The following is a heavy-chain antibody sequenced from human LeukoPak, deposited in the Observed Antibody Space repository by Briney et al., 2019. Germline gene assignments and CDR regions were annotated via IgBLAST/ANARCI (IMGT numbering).Heavy chain of an antibody. CDR3: ARIGDGYGDYFDY. CDR2: ISGSAGST. V-gene: IGHV3-23*01. Sequence: GGSLRLSCAASTFTLNNYAMSWVRQAPGKGLEWVSGISGSAGSTYYTASVRGRFTISRDKSKNTLFLQITSLRVEDTAVYYCARIGDGYGDYFDYWGQGTLVTVSS. D-gene: IGHD5-24*01. CDR1: TFTLNNYA. J-gene: IGHJ4*02.